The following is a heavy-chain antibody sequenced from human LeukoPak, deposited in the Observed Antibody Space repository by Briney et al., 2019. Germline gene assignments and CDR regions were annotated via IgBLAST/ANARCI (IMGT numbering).Heavy chain of an antibody. CDR1: GFTFSSYE. V-gene: IGHV3-48*03. CDR2: ISSSGSTR. D-gene: IGHD2-15*01. CDR3: ARGRPADIVVVVASSNFDY. Sequence: GGSLRLSCAASGFTFSSYEMNWVRQAPGKGLEWVSYISSSGSTRYYADSVKGRFTISRDNAKNSLYLQMNSLRAEDTAVYYCARGRPADIVVVVASSNFDYWGQGTLVTVSS. J-gene: IGHJ4*02.